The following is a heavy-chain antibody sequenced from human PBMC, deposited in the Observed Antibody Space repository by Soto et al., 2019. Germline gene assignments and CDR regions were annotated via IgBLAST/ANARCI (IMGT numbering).Heavy chain of an antibody. CDR2: IKTDGSST. CDR1: GFSFSSYW. CDR3: ARGGRGGFDY. V-gene: IGHV3-74*01. Sequence: EVQLVESGGGLVPPGGSLRLTCAASGFSFSSYWMHWVRQAPGKGLVWVSSIKTDGSSTHYADSVKGRFTFSRDNAKNTVYLHMNSLRAEDTAVYYCARGGRGGFDYWGRGALVTVSS. D-gene: IGHD3-16*01. J-gene: IGHJ4*02.